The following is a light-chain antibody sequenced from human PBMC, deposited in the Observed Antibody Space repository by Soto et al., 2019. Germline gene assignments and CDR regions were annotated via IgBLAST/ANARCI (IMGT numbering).Light chain of an antibody. CDR2: SAS. V-gene: IGKV3-15*01. J-gene: IGKJ2*01. Sequence: EIVMTQSPATLSGSPGERATLSCMASQSISTELAWYQQKPGHPPRLLIYSASTRATGVPARFTGSGSGSEFTLTISGLQSEDFAVYYCQQGHNLPLTFGQGTRMEI. CDR1: QSISTE. CDR3: QQGHNLPLT.